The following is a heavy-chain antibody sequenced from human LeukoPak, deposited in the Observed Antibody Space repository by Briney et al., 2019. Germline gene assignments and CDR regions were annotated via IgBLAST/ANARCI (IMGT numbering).Heavy chain of an antibody. D-gene: IGHD3-22*01. J-gene: IGHJ5*02. V-gene: IGHV1-8*03. CDR3: ARGIVVAGGLRFDP. CDR2: MNPNSGNT. CDR1: GYTFTSYD. Sequence: ASVKVSCKASGYTFTSYDINWVRQATGQGLEWMGWMNPNSGNTGYAQKFQGRVTITRNTSISTAYMELSSLRSEDTAVHYCARGIVVAGGLRFDPWGQGTLVTVSS.